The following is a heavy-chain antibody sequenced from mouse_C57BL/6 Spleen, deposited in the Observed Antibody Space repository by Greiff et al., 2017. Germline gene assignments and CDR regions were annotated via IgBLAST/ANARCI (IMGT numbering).Heavy chain of an antibody. CDR2: IGPGSGST. Sequence: VQLQESGAELVKPGASVKISCKASGYTFTDYYINWVKQRPGQGLEWIGKIGPGSGSTYYNEKFKGKATLTADKSSSTAYMQLSSLTSEDSAVYVCARGGTVVAEGYWYFDVWGTGTTVTVSS. D-gene: IGHD1-1*01. CDR1: GYTFTDYY. V-gene: IGHV1-77*01. CDR3: ARGGTVVAEGYWYFDV. J-gene: IGHJ1*03.